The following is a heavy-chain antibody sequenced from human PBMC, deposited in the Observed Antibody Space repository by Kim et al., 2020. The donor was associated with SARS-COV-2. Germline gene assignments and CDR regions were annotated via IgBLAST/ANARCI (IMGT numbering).Heavy chain of an antibody. J-gene: IGHJ6*02. Sequence: GGSLRLSCAASGFTFSSYGMHWVRQAPGKGLEWVAVISYDGSNKYYADSVKGRFTISRDNSKNTLYLQMNSLRAEDTAVYYCAKGMGGSYRYYYGMDVWGQGTTVTVSS. V-gene: IGHV3-30*18. CDR1: GFTFSSYG. CDR2: ISYDGSNK. CDR3: AKGMGGSYRYYYGMDV. D-gene: IGHD1-26*01.